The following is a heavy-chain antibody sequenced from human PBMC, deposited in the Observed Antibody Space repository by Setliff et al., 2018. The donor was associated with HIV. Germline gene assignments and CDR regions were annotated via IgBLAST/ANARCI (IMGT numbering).Heavy chain of an antibody. CDR3: ARGGWYEYYFDY. Sequence: SETLSLTCTVSGGSISSGSYYWSWIRQPAGKGLEWIGYIYTSGSTNYNPSLKSRVTISVDTSKNQFSLKLSSVTAADTAVYYCARGGWYEYYFDYWGQGTLVTVSS. CDR1: GGSISSGSYY. D-gene: IGHD6-19*01. V-gene: IGHV4-61*09. CDR2: IYTSGST. J-gene: IGHJ4*02.